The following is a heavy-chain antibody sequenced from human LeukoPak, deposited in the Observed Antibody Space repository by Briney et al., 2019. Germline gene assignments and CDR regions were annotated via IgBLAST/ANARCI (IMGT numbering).Heavy chain of an antibody. Sequence: ASVKVSCKASGYTFTSYGISWVRQAPGQGLEWMGWISAYNGNTNYAQKLQGRVTMTTDTSTSTAYMELRSLRSDDTAVYYCARDLTRELRPWWFDPWGQGTLVTVSS. CDR3: ARDLTRELRPWWFDP. J-gene: IGHJ5*02. CDR1: GYTFTSYG. D-gene: IGHD1-26*01. V-gene: IGHV1-18*01. CDR2: ISAYNGNT.